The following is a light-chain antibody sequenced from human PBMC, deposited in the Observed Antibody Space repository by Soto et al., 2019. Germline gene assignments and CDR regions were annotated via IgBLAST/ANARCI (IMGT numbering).Light chain of an antibody. CDR1: GSDVGGYKY. CDR2: EVS. CDR3: SSYTSSSTLV. Sequence: QSALTQPASVSGSPGQPITISCTGTGSDVGGYKYVSWYQHHPGKAPKLMIYEVSNRPSGVSNRFSGSKSGNTASLTISGLQAEDEADYYCSSYTSSSTLVFGGGTKLTVL. J-gene: IGLJ3*02. V-gene: IGLV2-14*01.